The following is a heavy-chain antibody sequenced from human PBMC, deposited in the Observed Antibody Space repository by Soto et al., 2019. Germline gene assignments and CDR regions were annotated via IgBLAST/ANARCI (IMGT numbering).Heavy chain of an antibody. Sequence: EVQLLESGGGLVQPGGSLRLSCAASGFTFSSYAMSWVRQAPGKGLEWVSAISGSGGSTYYADSVKGRFTISRDNSKNTLYLQMNSLRAEDTAVYYCAKAVDHGDYIYYYYYMDVWGKGTTVTVSS. D-gene: IGHD4-17*01. CDR3: AKAVDHGDYIYYYYYMDV. CDR2: ISGSGGST. V-gene: IGHV3-23*01. J-gene: IGHJ6*03. CDR1: GFTFSSYA.